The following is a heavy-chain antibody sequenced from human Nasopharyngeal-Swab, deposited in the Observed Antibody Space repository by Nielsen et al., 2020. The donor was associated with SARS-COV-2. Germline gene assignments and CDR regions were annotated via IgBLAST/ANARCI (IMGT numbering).Heavy chain of an antibody. J-gene: IGHJ4*02. D-gene: IGHD4-17*01. Sequence: LRLSCTVSGGSISSGSYYWSWIRQPAGKGLEWIGRIYTSGSTNYNPSLKSRVTISVDTSKNQFSLKLSSVTAADTAVYYCARTTLYGDYDKLDFDYWGQGTLVTVSS. CDR1: GGSISSGSYY. V-gene: IGHV4-61*02. CDR3: ARTTLYGDYDKLDFDY. CDR2: IYTSGST.